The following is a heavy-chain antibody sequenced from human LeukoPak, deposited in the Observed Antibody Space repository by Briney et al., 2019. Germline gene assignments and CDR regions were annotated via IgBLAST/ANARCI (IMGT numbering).Heavy chain of an antibody. D-gene: IGHD2-8*01. CDR2: MNPNSGNT. CDR3: ARGRNVRSRPPFDP. J-gene: IGHJ5*02. Sequence: GASVKVSCKASGYTFTSYYMHWVRQATGQGLEWMGWMNPNSGNTGYAQKFQGRVTITRNTSISTAYMELSSLRSEDTAVYYCARGRNVRSRPPFDPWGQGTLVTVSS. CDR1: GYTFTSYY. V-gene: IGHV1-8*03.